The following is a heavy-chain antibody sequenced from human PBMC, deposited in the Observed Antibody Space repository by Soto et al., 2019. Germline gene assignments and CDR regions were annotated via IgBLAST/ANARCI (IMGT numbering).Heavy chain of an antibody. J-gene: IGHJ4*02. V-gene: IGHV3-23*01. CDR2: FSGPGGGT. Sequence: PGGSLRLSCAASGFTFSRYAMSWVRQAPGKGLEWVSTFSGPGGGTYYADSVKGRFTISRDNFKSSLYLQMSSLRAEDTAVYYCAKDYGENGQNGDPFVYYWGEGTLVTVSS. CDR3: AKDYGENGQNGDPFVYY. CDR1: GFTFSRYA. D-gene: IGHD2-21*02.